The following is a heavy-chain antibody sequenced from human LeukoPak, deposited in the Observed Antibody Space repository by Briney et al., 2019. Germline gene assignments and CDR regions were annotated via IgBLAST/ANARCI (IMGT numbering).Heavy chain of an antibody. D-gene: IGHD2-15*01. CDR1: GYTFTSYG. J-gene: IGHJ5*02. Sequence: ASVKVSCKASGYTFTSYGISWVRQAPGQGLEWMGWISAYNGNTNYAQKLQGRVTMTTDTSTSTAYMELRSLRSDDTAVYYCARNDIVVVVAATPYNWFDPWGQGTLDTVSS. CDR2: ISAYNGNT. CDR3: ARNDIVVVVAATPYNWFDP. V-gene: IGHV1-18*01.